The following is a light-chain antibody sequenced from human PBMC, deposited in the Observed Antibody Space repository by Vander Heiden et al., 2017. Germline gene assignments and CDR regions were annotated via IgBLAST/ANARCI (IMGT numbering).Light chain of an antibody. CDR2: GAS. J-gene: IGKJ1*01. V-gene: IGKV3-20*01. CDR1: QSVSSNY. Sequence: EIVLTQSPGTLSLSPGERATLPCMASQSVSSNYLAWYQQKPGQAPRLLIYGASSRATGIPDRFSGSGSGTDFTLTISRLEPEDFAVYYCQQYGSSPWTFGQGTKVEIK. CDR3: QQYGSSPWT.